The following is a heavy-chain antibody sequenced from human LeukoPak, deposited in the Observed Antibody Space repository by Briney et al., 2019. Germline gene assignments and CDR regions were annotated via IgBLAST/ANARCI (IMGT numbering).Heavy chain of an antibody. CDR2: IYYSGST. V-gene: IGHV4-59*08. Sequence: SETLSLTCTVSGGSISSYYWSWIRQPPGRGLEWIGYIYYSGSTNYNPSLKSRVTISVDTSKNQFSLKLSSVTAADTAVYYCARQPYYYYMDVWGKGTTVTVSS. J-gene: IGHJ6*03. CDR3: ARQPYYYYMDV. CDR1: GGSISSYY.